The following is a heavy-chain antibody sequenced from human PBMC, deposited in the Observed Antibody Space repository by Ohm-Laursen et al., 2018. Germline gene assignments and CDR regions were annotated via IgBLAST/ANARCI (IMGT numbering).Heavy chain of an antibody. V-gene: IGHV3-72*01. D-gene: IGHD2/OR15-2a*01. CDR1: GFTFSSYG. Sequence: SLRLSCAASGFTFSSYGMHWVRQAPGKGLEWVGRSRNKANSYTTEYAASVKGRFSISRDDSENSLYLQMNSLKTEDTAVYYCARTRNFQPYDVWGQGTMVIVSS. CDR2: SRNKANSYTT. J-gene: IGHJ3*01. CDR3: ARTRNFQPYDV.